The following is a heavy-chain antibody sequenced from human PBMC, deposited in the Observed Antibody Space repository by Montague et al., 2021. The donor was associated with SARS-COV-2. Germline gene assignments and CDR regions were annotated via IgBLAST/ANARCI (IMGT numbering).Heavy chain of an antibody. V-gene: IGHV4-34*01. D-gene: IGHD3-3*01. J-gene: IGHJ6*03. CDR1: GGSFSGYY. CDR2: INDSGST. Sequence: SETLSLTCAVYGGSFSGYYWSWIRQPPGKGLEWIGEINDSGSTYYNPSLKSRVTISVDTSKNQFSLKLSSVTAADTAVYYCARGRAARSITIFGVVSPAIRYYYYMDVGGKGTTVTVSS. CDR3: ARGRAARSITIFGVVSPAIRYYYYMDV.